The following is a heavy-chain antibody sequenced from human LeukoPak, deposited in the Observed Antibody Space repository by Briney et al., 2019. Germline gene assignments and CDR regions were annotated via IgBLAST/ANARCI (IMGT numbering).Heavy chain of an antibody. V-gene: IGHV4-59*01. CDR1: GGSISSYY. CDR3: ARHSSSSRGWFDP. D-gene: IGHD6-6*01. Sequence: PSETLSLTCTVSGGSISSYYWSWIRQPPGKGLEWIGYIYYSGSTNYNPSLKSRVTISVDTSKNQFSLKLSSVTAADTAVYYCARHSSSSRGWFDPWGQGTLVTVSS. CDR2: IYYSGST. J-gene: IGHJ5*02.